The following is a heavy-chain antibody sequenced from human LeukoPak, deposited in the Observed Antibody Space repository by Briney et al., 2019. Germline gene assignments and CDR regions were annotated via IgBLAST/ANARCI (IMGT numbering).Heavy chain of an antibody. CDR2: ISYDGSNK. CDR1: GFTFSSYA. CDR3: ARPQWSSSWYGGYFDY. D-gene: IGHD6-13*01. Sequence: GRSLRLPCAASGFTFSSYAMHWVRQAPGTGLEWVAVISYDGSNKYYADSVKGRFTISRDNSKNTLYLQMNSLRAEDTAVYYCARPQWSSSWYGGYFDYWGQGTLVTVSS. V-gene: IGHV3-30*04. J-gene: IGHJ4*02.